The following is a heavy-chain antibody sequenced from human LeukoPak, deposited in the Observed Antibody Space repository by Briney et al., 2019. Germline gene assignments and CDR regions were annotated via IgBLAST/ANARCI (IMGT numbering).Heavy chain of an antibody. CDR2: ISYDGSNK. CDR3: ARDLAAAHFDY. V-gene: IGHV3-30*04. J-gene: IGHJ4*02. Sequence: PGGSLRLSCAASGFTFSSYAMHWVRQAPGKGLEGVAVISYDGSNKYYADSVKGRFTISRDNAKNSLYLQMNSLRAEDTAVYYCARDLAAAHFDYWGQGTLVTVSS. CDR1: GFTFSSYA. D-gene: IGHD6-13*01.